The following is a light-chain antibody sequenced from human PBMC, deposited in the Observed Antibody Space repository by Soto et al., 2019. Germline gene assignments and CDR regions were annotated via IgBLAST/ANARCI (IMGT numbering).Light chain of an antibody. Sequence: QSALTQPASVSGSPGQSITISCTGTSSDVGRYNLVSRYQQHPGKAPKLMIYEGTERPSGVSNRFSASKSANTASLTISGLQAEDEAHYHCSSYAGSGTFVFGGGTKVTVL. V-gene: IGLV2-23*01. CDR1: SSDVGRYNL. J-gene: IGLJ2*01. CDR3: SSYAGSGTFV. CDR2: EGT.